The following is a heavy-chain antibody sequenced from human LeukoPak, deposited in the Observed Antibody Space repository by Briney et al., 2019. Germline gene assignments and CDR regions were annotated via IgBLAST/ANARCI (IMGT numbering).Heavy chain of an antibody. CDR2: IYHSGST. Sequence: SQTLSLTCAVSGGSISSGGYSWSWIRQPPGKGLEWIGYIYHSGSTYYNPSLKSRVTISVDRSKNQFSLKLSSVTAADTAVYYYARGGTVTLYYYYGMDVWGQGTTVTVSS. J-gene: IGHJ6*02. D-gene: IGHD4-17*01. CDR1: GGSISSGGYS. CDR3: ARGGTVTLYYYYGMDV. V-gene: IGHV4-30-2*01.